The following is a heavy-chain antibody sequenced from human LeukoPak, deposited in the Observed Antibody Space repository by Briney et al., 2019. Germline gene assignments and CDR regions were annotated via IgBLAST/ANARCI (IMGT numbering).Heavy chain of an antibody. CDR1: GYTFTGYY. V-gene: IGHV1-2*02. J-gene: IGHJ5*02. CDR2: INPKSGDT. Sequence: GASVKVSCKASGYTFTGYYIHWVRHAPGQGLEGMGWINPKSGDTNYARKFQGRVTMTRDTSLSTAYMELSRLRSDDTAVYYCARDAVLMIYVIHAWLDPWGQGTQVTVSS. D-gene: IGHD2-8*01. CDR3: ARDAVLMIYVIHAWLDP.